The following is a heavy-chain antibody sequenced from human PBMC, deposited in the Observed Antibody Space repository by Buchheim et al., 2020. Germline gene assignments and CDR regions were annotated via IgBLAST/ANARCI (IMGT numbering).Heavy chain of an antibody. V-gene: IGHV3-23*01. CDR3: AKDWGKQQLVGWGDY. CDR2: ISGSGGTT. CDR1: GFTFSSYA. D-gene: IGHD6-13*01. J-gene: IGHJ4*02. Sequence: EVQLLESGGGLVQPGGSLRLSCGASGFTFSSYAMSWVRQAPGKGLEWVSGISGSGGTTYYADSVKGRFTISRDNSKNTLSLQMNSLRAEDTAVYYCAKDWGKQQLVGWGDYWGQGTL.